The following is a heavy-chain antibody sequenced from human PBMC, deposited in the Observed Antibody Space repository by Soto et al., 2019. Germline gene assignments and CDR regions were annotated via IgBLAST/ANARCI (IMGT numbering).Heavy chain of an antibody. J-gene: IGHJ6*02. V-gene: IGHV3-30-3*01. D-gene: IGHD3-10*01. Sequence: QAQLVESGGGVVQPGRSLRLSCAASGFTFSSYAMHWVRQAPGKGLEWVAVISYDGRNKYYADSMKGRFTISRDNSKNTLFLQMNSFRAEDTAVYYCAREAQVNYYSGMDVCGQATTVAVSS. CDR1: GFTFSSYA. CDR2: ISYDGRNK. CDR3: AREAQVNYYSGMDV.